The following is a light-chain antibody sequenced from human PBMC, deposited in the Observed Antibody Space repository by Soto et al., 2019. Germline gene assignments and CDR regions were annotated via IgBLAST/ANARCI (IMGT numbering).Light chain of an antibody. CDR3: QQYNNWPLT. CDR1: QSVSSN. Sequence: EVVMTQSPATLSVSPGERATLSCRASQSVSSNLAWYQQKPGQAPRLLIYDSSTRTTGIPARFSGSGSGTEFTLTIDSLQSEDFAVYYCQQYNNWPLTFGQGTKVELK. J-gene: IGKJ1*01. V-gene: IGKV3-15*01. CDR2: DSS.